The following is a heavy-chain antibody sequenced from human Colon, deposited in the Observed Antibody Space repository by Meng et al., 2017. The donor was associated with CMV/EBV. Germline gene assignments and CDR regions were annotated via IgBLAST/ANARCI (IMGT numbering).Heavy chain of an antibody. CDR1: DDSFNSYY. CDR3: ARDGGCRRRYLICDY. V-gene: IGHV4-59*01. J-gene: IGHJ4*02. Sequence: SETLSLTCTVSDDSFNSYYWSWIRQSPGTGLEWLGYVMSSGTTEYNPSFRSRVTISVDTSRRQFFLMLRSVTTADTAVYYCARDGGCRRRYLICDYWSPGTLVTVSS. CDR2: VMSSGTT. D-gene: IGHD2/OR15-2a*01.